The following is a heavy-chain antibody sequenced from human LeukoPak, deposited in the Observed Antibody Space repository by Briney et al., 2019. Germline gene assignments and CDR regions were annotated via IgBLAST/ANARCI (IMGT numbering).Heavy chain of an antibody. CDR2: IYPGDSDT. V-gene: IGHV5-51*01. CDR1: GYSFSSYW. D-gene: IGHD5-12*01. CDR3: ARLWVATLDS. J-gene: IGHJ4*02. Sequence: GESLKISCKGSGYSFSSYWIVWVRQMPGKGLEWMGIIYPGDSDTRYSPSFQGQVAISADKSISTAYLQWSSLKASNTAMYYCARLWVATLDSWGQGTLVTVSS.